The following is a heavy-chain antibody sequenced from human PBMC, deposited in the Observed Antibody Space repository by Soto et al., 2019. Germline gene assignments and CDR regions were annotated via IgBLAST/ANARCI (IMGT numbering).Heavy chain of an antibody. J-gene: IGHJ6*02. Sequence: QVQLVQSGPEVRKPGASVKVSCEASGYTFTTSCISWVRQVPGQGLEWMGWISTYNGDTNSAQNFQGRVLMTADTSTGTADMELMSLKSDDTAVYYCARQGSWPYYYYGLDVWGQGTTVTVSS. CDR3: ARQGSWPYYYYGLDV. V-gene: IGHV1-18*01. CDR2: ISTYNGDT. CDR1: GYTFTTSC. D-gene: IGHD1-26*01.